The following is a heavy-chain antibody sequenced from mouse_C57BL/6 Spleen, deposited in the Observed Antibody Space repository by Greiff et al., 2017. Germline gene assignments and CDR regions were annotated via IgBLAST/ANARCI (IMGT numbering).Heavy chain of an antibody. V-gene: IGHV1-69*01. J-gene: IGHJ1*03. CDR2: IDPSDSYT. D-gene: IGHD1-1*01. Sequence: QVQLQQPGAELVMPGASVKLSCKASGYTFTSYWMHWVKQRPGQGLEWIGEIDPSDSYTNYNQKFKGKSTLTVDKSSSTAYMQLSSLTSEDSAVYYCARSVCYGSSHWYFDVWGTGTTVTVSS. CDR1: GYTFTSYW. CDR3: ARSVCYGSSHWYFDV.